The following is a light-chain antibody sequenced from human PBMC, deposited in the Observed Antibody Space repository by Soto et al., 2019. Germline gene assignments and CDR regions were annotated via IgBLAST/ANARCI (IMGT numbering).Light chain of an antibody. Sequence: DIQMTQSPSSLSASVGDRVTITCRASQSISSYLNWYQQKPGKAPKLLIYAASSLQSGVPSRFSGSGSGTDFTLTISSLQREDFATYYCQQSYSTPRPFGQGTKVEIK. CDR1: QSISSY. J-gene: IGKJ1*01. CDR2: AAS. V-gene: IGKV1-39*01. CDR3: QQSYSTPRP.